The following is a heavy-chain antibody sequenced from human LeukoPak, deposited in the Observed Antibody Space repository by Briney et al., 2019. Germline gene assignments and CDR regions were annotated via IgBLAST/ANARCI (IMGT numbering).Heavy chain of an antibody. Sequence: GGSLRLSCAASGFTFSSYWMSWVRQAPGKGLEWVANIKQDGSEKYYADSVKGRFTISRDNAKNLLYLQMNSLRAEDTAVYYCARDTVATIFGVVTGFDPWGQGILVTVSS. CDR2: IKQDGSEK. D-gene: IGHD3-3*01. CDR3: ARDTVATIFGVVTGFDP. V-gene: IGHV3-7*03. J-gene: IGHJ5*02. CDR1: GFTFSSYW.